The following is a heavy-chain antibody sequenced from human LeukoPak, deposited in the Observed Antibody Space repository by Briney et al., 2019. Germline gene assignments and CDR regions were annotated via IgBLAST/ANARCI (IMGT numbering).Heavy chain of an antibody. CDR1: GFTVNSNY. V-gene: IGHV3-66*02. Sequence: PGGSLRLSCAASGFTVNSNYMTWVRQAEGKGLEWVWVIYSVGSTYYADSVRGRFTISRDNSKNTLYLQMNSLRAEDTAIYYCARNPSYSSSLYSGQGTLVTVSS. CDR2: IYSVGST. CDR3: ARNPSYSSSLY. J-gene: IGHJ4*02. D-gene: IGHD6-19*01.